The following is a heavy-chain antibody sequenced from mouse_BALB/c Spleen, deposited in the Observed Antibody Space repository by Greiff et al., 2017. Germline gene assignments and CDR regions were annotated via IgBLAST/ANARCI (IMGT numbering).Heavy chain of an antibody. D-gene: IGHD3-2*02. CDR2: INPGSGGT. Sequence: QVQLQQSGAELVRPGTSVKVSCKASGYAFTNYLIEWVKQRPGQGLEWIGVINPGSGGTNYNEKFKGKATLTADKSSSTAYMQLSSLTSDDSAVYFCARSGRNYFDYWGQGTTLTVSS. J-gene: IGHJ2*01. CDR3: ARSGRNYFDY. V-gene: IGHV1-54*01. CDR1: GYAFTNYL.